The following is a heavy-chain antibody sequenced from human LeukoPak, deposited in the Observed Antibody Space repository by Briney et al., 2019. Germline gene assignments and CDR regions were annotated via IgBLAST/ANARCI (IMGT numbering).Heavy chain of an antibody. CDR1: GGSFNGYS. Sequence: SETLSLTCAVSGGSFNGYSYTWIRQPPGKGLEWIGGIIHSGGTSYNPSLNSRLTISVDTSRKQFSLKLTSVTAADTALYFCARGPLAFRRVAGIFSWGRGTQVTVSS. CDR2: IIHSGGT. D-gene: IGHD6-19*01. CDR3: ARGPLAFRRVAGIFS. J-gene: IGHJ5*02. V-gene: IGHV4-34*01.